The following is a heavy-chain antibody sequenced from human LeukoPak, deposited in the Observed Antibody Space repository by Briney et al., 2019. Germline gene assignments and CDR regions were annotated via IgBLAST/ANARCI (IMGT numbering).Heavy chain of an antibody. CDR2: ISYDGSNK. CDR1: GFTFSSYG. Sequence: GGSLRLSCAASGFTFSSYGMHWVRQAPGKGLEWVAVISYDGSNKYYADSVKGRFTISRDNSKNTLYLQMNSLRAEDTAVYYCAKDGDYDSSGYHFPAFVDYWGQGTLVTVSS. D-gene: IGHD3-22*01. CDR3: AKDGDYDSSGYHFPAFVDY. V-gene: IGHV3-30*18. J-gene: IGHJ4*02.